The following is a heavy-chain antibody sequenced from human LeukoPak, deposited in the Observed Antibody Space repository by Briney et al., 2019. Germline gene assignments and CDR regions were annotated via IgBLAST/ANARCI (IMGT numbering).Heavy chain of an antibody. D-gene: IGHD3-16*01. J-gene: IGHJ5*02. CDR3: ARDDNYEHSWGGLDL. V-gene: IGHV3-21*01. Sequence: GGSLRLPCAASGFTPSSYSMHWAPHAPGKGLEWVSSITSSRSYIHYADSVKGRFTISRDHAKKSLYLQMHSMRAEDTAVYYCARDDNYEHSWGGLDLWGQGTLVTVS. CDR1: GFTPSSYS. CDR2: ITSSRSYI.